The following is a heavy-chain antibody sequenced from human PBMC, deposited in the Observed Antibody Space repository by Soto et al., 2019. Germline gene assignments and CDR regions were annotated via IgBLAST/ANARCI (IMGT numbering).Heavy chain of an antibody. CDR2: IYHSGST. V-gene: IGHV4-30-2*01. Sequence: SETLSLTCAVSGGSISSGGYSWSWIRQPPGKGLEWIGYIYHSGSTYYNPSLKSRVTISVDRSNNQFSLKLSSVTAADTAVYKCARGRIAVAGPSEYFQHWGQGTLVTVSS. CDR1: GGSISSGGYS. D-gene: IGHD6-19*01. CDR3: ARGRIAVAGPSEYFQH. J-gene: IGHJ1*01.